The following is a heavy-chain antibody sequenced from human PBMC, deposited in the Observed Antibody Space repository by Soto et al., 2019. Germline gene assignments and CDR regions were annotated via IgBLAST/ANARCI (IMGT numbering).Heavy chain of an antibody. CDR2: IYHSGST. J-gene: IGHJ3*02. Sequence: QLQLQESGSGLVKPSQTLSLTCAVSGGSISSGGYSWSWIRQPPGKGLEWIGYIYHSGSTYYNPYRKSRVNISVDSSKNQFSLKLSSVTAADTAGYYCARTPDIWGQGTMVTVSS. V-gene: IGHV4-30-2*01. CDR3: ARTPDI. CDR1: GGSISSGGYS.